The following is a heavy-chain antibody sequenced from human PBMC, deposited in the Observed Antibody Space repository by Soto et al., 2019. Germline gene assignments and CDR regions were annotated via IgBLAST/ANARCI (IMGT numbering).Heavy chain of an antibody. CDR2: IYYSGST. D-gene: IGHD3-10*01. CDR3: ARYLSYGSGSYPFYYYGMGV. CDR1: GGSISSGGYY. V-gene: IGHV4-31*03. Sequence: SETLSLTCTVSGGSISSGGYYWSWIRQHPGKGLEWIGYIYYSGSTYYNPSLKSRATISVDTSKNQFSLKLSSVTAADTAVYYCARYLSYGSGSYPFYYYGMGVWGQGTTVTAP. J-gene: IGHJ6*02.